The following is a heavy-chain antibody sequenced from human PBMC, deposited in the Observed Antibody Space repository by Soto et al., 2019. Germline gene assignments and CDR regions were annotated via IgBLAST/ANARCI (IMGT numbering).Heavy chain of an antibody. V-gene: IGHV3-23*01. Sequence: EVQLLDSGGGLVQPGGSLRLSCAASGFTFNNYAMNWVRQAPGKGLEWVATISGTGGSTYYADSVKGRFTISRDNSKNTLYLQMNSLRVEDTAVDYCAKDRLGGNFDYWGQGTQVTVSS. CDR2: ISGTGGST. CDR3: AKDRLGGNFDY. J-gene: IGHJ4*02. CDR1: GFTFNNYA.